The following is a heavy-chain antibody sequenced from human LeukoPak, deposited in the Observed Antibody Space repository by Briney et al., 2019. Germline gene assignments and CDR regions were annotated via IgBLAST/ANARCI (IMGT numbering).Heavy chain of an antibody. CDR2: INHSGST. D-gene: IGHD3-10*01. CDR3: ARLSPYLGSGSSAFPDDY. V-gene: IGHV4-34*01. CDR1: GGSFSGYY. J-gene: IGHJ4*02. Sequence: PSETLSLTCAVYGGSFSGYYWSWIRQPPGKGLEWIGEINHSGSTNYNPSLKSRVTISVDTPKNQFSLKLRSVTAADTAVYYCARLSPYLGSGSSAFPDDYWGQGTLVTVSS.